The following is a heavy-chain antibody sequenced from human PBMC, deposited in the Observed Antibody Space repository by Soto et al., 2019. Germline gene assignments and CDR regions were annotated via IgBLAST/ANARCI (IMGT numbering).Heavy chain of an antibody. CDR3: ARDGYSSYFDY. D-gene: IGHD6-13*01. CDR1: GCSISSYY. V-gene: IGHV4-59*01. CDR2: MYYSGRT. Sequence: SETLSLSCPVSGCSISSYYWSWIRQPPGKGLEWIGYMYYSGRTNYNPSLKSRVTISVDTSKNQFSLKLSSVTAADAAVYYCARDGYSSYFDYWGQGTLVTVSS. J-gene: IGHJ4*02.